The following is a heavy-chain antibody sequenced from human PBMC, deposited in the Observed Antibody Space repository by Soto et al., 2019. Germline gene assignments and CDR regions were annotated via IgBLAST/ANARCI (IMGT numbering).Heavy chain of an antibody. CDR2: ISYDGSQK. CDR1: RVTFINYG. D-gene: IGHD4-17*01. CDR3: AKDDYAEYGLYDY. J-gene: IGHJ4*02. Sequence: LRLSCAASRVTFINYGMHCVSQPPGKGLEWVALISYDGSQKSYADAVKGRFTVSRDNSKNTVYLQMNSLSGEDTAVYYCAKDDYAEYGLYDYWGQGTLVTVSS. V-gene: IGHV3-30*18.